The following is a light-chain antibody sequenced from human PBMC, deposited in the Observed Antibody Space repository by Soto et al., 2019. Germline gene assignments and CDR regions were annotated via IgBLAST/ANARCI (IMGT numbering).Light chain of an antibody. V-gene: IGKV3-11*01. CDR3: QQRCNWPPVT. CDR1: QRARKN. Sequence: IVLTKSPATLLLSTGETAPLSCRASQRARKNLAWYQQKPGQAPRLLIYGTSNRATGIPDRISGSRSGTDFTLTISSLEPEDLAIYYCQQRCNWPPVTFGGGTKVDIK. J-gene: IGKJ4*01. CDR2: GTS.